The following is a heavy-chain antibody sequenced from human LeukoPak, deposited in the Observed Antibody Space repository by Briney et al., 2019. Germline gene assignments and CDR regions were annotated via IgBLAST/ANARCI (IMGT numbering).Heavy chain of an antibody. CDR2: INHSGST. CDR3: ARTAYYHASGHNWFDP. J-gene: IGHJ5*02. D-gene: IGHD3-10*01. CDR1: GGSFSGYY. V-gene: IGHV4-34*01. Sequence: PSETLSLTCAVYGGSFSGYYWSWIRQPPGKGLEWIGEINHSGSTNYNPSLKSRVTISVDTSKNQFSLKLSSVTAADTAVFYCARTAYYHASGHNWFDPWGQGTLVTVSS.